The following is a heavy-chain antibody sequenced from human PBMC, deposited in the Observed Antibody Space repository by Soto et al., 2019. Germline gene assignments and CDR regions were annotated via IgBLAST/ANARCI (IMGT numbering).Heavy chain of an antibody. CDR3: ARQEYRSSWYMGSAFDI. CDR1: GFTFSSYA. V-gene: IGHV3-30-3*01. CDR2: ISYDGSNK. D-gene: IGHD6-13*01. Sequence: GGSLRLSCAASGFTFSSYAMHWVRQAPGKGLEWVAVISYDGSNKYYADSVKGRFTISRDNSKNTLYLQMNSLRAEDTAVYYCARQEYRSSWYMGSAFDIWGQGTMVTVSS. J-gene: IGHJ3*02.